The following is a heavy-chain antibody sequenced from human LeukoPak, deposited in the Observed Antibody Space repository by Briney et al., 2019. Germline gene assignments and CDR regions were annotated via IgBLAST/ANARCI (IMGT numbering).Heavy chain of an antibody. CDR2: ISAHNGDT. V-gene: IGHV1-18*01. D-gene: IGHD4-17*01. Sequence: ASVKVSCKASGFTFRTYGFSWVRQAPGQGLEWMGWISAHNGDTKYADKFQGRVTMSTDTSTSTVYMELRSLRSDDTAVYYCATHAVYGDYVYWGQGTLVTVSS. CDR1: GFTFRTYG. J-gene: IGHJ4*02. CDR3: ATHAVYGDYVY.